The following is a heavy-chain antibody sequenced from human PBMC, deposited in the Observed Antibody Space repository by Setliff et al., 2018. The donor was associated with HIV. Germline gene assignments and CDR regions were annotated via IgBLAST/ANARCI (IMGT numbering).Heavy chain of an antibody. V-gene: IGHV1-2*02. Sequence: ASVKVSCKASGYTFTSYYMHWVRQAPGQGLEWMGWINPNGGYTNYAQKFLGRVTMTEDTSADTAYMEMSGLTSADTAVYFCSTGWGLYDNRHTAAGYLQHWGQGTLVTVSS. J-gene: IGHJ1*01. D-gene: IGHD3-22*01. CDR2: INPNGGYT. CDR3: STGWGLYDNRHTAAGYLQH. CDR1: GYTFTSYY.